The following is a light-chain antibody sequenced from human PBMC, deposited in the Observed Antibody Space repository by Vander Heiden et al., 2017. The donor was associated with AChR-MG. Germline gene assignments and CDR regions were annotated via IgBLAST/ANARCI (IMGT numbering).Light chain of an antibody. CDR1: TSNTGSNP. V-gene: IGLV1-44*01. CDR2: NNN. J-gene: IGLJ3*02. CDR3: ASWDDRLNGPV. Sequence: SVLTQPPSASGTPGQSVTIYYSGGTSNTGSNPEDWYLFLPGAAPHLLIYNNNQRPSGVPDRFSGSKSGTSASLAISGLQSEDEADYYCASWDDRLNGPVFGGGTKVTVL.